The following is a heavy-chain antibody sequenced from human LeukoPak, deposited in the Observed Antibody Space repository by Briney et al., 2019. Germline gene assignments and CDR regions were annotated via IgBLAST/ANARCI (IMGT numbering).Heavy chain of an antibody. V-gene: IGHV1-69*13. CDR2: IIPIFGTA. CDR1: GGTFSSYA. Sequence: ASVKVSCKASGGTFSSYAISWVRQAPGQGLEWMGGIIPIFGTANYAQKFQGRVTITADESTSTAYMELSSLRSEDTAVYYCARGRWGYYYYYYYGMDVWGQGTTVTVSS. J-gene: IGHJ6*02. D-gene: IGHD7-27*01. CDR3: ARGRWGYYYYYYYGMDV.